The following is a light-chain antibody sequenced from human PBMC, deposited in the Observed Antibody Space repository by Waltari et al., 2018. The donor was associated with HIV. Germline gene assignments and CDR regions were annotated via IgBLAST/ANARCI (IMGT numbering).Light chain of an antibody. Sequence: QSALTQPASVSGSPGQSITISCTGTSRDVGGYNYVSWYQHHPGNAPKLMIYDVSNRPSVVSNRFSGSKSGNTASLTISGLQAEDEADYYCNSYTTSSTLHVVFGGGTKLTVL. CDR1: SRDVGGYNY. CDR3: NSYTTSSTLHVV. V-gene: IGLV2-14*03. CDR2: DVS. J-gene: IGLJ2*01.